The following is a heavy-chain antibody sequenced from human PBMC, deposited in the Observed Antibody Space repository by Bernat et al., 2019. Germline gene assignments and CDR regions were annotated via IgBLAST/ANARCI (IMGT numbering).Heavy chain of an antibody. CDR1: GGSISSSSYY. Sequence: QLQLQESGPGLVKPSETLSLTCTVSGGSISSSSYYWGWIRQPPGKGLEWIGSIYYSGSTYYNPSLKSRVTISVDTSKNQFSLKLSSVTAADTAVYYCARDYYYGSGDYYYYMDVWGKGTTVTVSS. D-gene: IGHD3-10*01. V-gene: IGHV4-39*02. CDR3: ARDYYYGSGDYYYYMDV. CDR2: IYYSGST. J-gene: IGHJ6*03.